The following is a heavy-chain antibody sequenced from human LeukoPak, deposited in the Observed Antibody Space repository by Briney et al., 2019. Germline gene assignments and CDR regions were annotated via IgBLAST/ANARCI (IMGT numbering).Heavy chain of an antibody. CDR2: MNPNSGNT. CDR3: ATEGYSSGWYFSW. CDR1: GYTFTSYD. Sequence: ASVKVSCKASGYTFTSYDINWVRQATGQGLEWMGWMNPNSGNTGYAQKFQGRVTMTEDTSTDTAYMELSSLRSEDTAVYYCATEGYSSGWYFSWWGQGTLVTVSS. J-gene: IGHJ4*02. V-gene: IGHV1-8*01. D-gene: IGHD6-19*01.